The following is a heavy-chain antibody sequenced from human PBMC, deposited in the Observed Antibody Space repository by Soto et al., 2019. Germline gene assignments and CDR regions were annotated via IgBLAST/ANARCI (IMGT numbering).Heavy chain of an antibody. Sequence: GGSLRLSCAASGFTFSSYGMHWVRQAPGKGLEWVAVIWYDGSNKYYADSVKGRFTISRDNSKNTLYLQMNSLRAEDTAVYYCARDKRRGAAAAGRSPYYYYGMDVWGQGTTVTVSS. CDR2: IWYDGSNK. D-gene: IGHD6-13*01. V-gene: IGHV3-33*01. CDR3: ARDKRRGAAAAGRSPYYYYGMDV. J-gene: IGHJ6*02. CDR1: GFTFSSYG.